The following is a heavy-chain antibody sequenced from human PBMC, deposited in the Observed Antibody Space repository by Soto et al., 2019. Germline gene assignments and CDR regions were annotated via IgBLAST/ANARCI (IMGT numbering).Heavy chain of an antibody. CDR1: GGTFSPYT. D-gene: IGHD3-10*01. Sequence: QVQLVQSGAEVKKHGSSVKVSCKASGGTFSPYTINWVRQAPGQGLEWMGRIIPFHGVTNYAQKFQARGTITADKPTSTAYMELSGLRFEDTAMYYCTRDWEITVSTWSFGGFWGRGTLVTVSS. CDR2: IIPFHGVT. CDR3: TRDWEITVSTWSFGGF. J-gene: IGHJ4*02. V-gene: IGHV1-69*08.